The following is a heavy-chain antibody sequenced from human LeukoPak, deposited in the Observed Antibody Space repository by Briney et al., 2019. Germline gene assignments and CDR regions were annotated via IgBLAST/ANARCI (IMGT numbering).Heavy chain of an antibody. Sequence: GESLKISCKGSGYSFTSYWIGWVRQMPGKGLEWMGIIYPGDSDTRYSPSFQGQVTISADKSISTAYLQWSSLKASDTAMYYCARPGDIVVVPAALYDGAFDIWGQGTMVTVSS. J-gene: IGHJ3*02. CDR2: IYPGDSDT. CDR3: ARPGDIVVVPAALYDGAFDI. V-gene: IGHV5-51*01. D-gene: IGHD2-2*01. CDR1: GYSFTSYW.